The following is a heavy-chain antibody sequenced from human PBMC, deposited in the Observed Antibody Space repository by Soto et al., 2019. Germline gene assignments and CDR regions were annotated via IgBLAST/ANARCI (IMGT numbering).Heavy chain of an antibody. CDR1: SGSISSYY. Sequence: PSETLSLTCTVSSGSISSYYWSWIRQPPGKGLEWIGYIYYSGSTNYNPSLKSRVTISVDTSKNQFSLKLSSVTAADTAVYYCARGGGNFDYWGQGTLVTVSS. CDR2: IYYSGST. D-gene: IGHD3-10*01. J-gene: IGHJ4*02. CDR3: ARGGGNFDY. V-gene: IGHV4-59*01.